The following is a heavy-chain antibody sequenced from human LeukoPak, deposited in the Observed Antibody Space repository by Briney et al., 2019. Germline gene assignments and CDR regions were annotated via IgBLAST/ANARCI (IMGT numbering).Heavy chain of an antibody. J-gene: IGHJ4*01. CDR2: ISSSSSTI. CDR3: PSDRVGATAYFDS. CDR1: GFTFSTHI. V-gene: IGHV3-48*01. D-gene: IGHD1-26*01. Sequence: GGSLRLSCAASGFTFSTHIMNGVRQAPGKGRGGGAYISSSSSTIYYADPVKGRFTISRYNAKNSHHLQMTTLRPEDTAVYYCPSDRVGATAYFDSWGHGTPVTVS.